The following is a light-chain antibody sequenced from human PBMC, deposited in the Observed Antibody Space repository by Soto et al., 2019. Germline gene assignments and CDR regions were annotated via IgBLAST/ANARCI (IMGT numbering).Light chain of an antibody. Sequence: DIQMTQSPSSLSASVGDRVTITCRASQGISNYLAWYQQKPGKVPKLLIYGASTLQSGVPSRFSGSGLGTDFTLTISSLQPEDVATYYCHEYNSAPFTFGPGTKVDIK. CDR2: GAS. CDR1: QGISNY. V-gene: IGKV1-27*01. CDR3: HEYNSAPFT. J-gene: IGKJ3*01.